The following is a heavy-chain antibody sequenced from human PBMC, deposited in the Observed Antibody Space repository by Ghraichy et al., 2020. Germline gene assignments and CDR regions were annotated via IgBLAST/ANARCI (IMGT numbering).Heavy chain of an antibody. CDR3: AKDLVGMRYGMDV. CDR2: ISGSAVST. D-gene: IGHD2-8*01. Sequence: GGSLTLSCAASGFIFSNYAMNWVRQAPGKGLEWVSGISGSAVSTFYAGSVQGRVTISRDNSKNTVYLQTSNLRAEDTAVYYCAKDLVGMRYGMDVWGQGTTVTVSS. CDR1: GFIFSNYA. J-gene: IGHJ6*02. V-gene: IGHV3-23*01.